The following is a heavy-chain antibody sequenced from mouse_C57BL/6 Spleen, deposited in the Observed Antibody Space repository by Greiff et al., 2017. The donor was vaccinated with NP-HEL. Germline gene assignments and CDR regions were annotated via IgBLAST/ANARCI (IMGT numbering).Heavy chain of an antibody. CDR2: ISRGSSTI. CDR1: GFTFSDYG. CDR3: ARPANWDVDV. J-gene: IGHJ1*03. V-gene: IGHV5-17*01. Sequence: EVQLVESGGGLVKPGGSLKLSCAASGFTFSDYGMHWVRQAPEKGLEWVAYISRGSSTIYYADTGKGRFTISRDNAKNTLFLQMTSLRSEDTAMYYGARPANWDVDVWGTGTTVTVSS.